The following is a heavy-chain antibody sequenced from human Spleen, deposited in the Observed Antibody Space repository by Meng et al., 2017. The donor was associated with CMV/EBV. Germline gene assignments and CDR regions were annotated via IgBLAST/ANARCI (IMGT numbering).Heavy chain of an antibody. CDR3: ARDNGRGGYADY. CDR1: RFTFSSNV. J-gene: IGHJ4*02. V-gene: IGHV3-30*04. Sequence: CAASRFTFSSNVIHWVRQTPGKGLEWVAVISYDGSNKYYADSVKGRFTISRDNSKNTLYLQMSSLRAEDTAVYYCARDNGRGGYADYWGQGTLVTVSS. CDR2: ISYDGSNK. D-gene: IGHD5-12*01.